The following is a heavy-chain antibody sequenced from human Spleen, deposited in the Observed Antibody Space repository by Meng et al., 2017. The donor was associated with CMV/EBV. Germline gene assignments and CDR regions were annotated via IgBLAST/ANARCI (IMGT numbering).Heavy chain of an antibody. CDR3: ARAGAAVTTNFDC. CDR2: VRAENGDT. CDR1: GYNLDIYG. D-gene: IGHD4-17*01. V-gene: IGHV1-18*01. Sequence: CKPSGYNLDIYGIAWVRQAPGQGLEWVGWVRAENGDTDYGQKFQGRVTVTADTFTNTAYMEMRSLRSDDSAMYYCARAGAAVTTNFDCWGQGTLVPSPQ. J-gene: IGHJ4*02.